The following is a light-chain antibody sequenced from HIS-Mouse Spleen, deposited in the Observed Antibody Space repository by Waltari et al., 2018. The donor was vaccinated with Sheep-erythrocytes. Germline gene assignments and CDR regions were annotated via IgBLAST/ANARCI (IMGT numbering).Light chain of an antibody. CDR1: QSVLYSSNNKNY. J-gene: IGKJ4*01. V-gene: IGKV4-1*01. CDR3: QQYYSTLLT. CDR2: WAS. Sequence: DIVMTQSPDSLAVSLGERATINCKYSQSVLYSSNNKNYLAWYQQKPGQPPKLLIYWASTRESGVPDRFSGSGSETDFTLTISSLQAEDVAVYYCQQYYSTLLTFGGGTKVEIK.